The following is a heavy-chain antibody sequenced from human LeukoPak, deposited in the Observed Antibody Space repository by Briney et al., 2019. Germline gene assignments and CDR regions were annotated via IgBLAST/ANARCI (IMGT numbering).Heavy chain of an antibody. V-gene: IGHV3-21*04. CDR3: AKAPCSSTSCYFDY. Sequence: GGSLRLSCAASGFTFSSYSMNWVRQAPGKGLEWVSSISSSSSYIYYADSVKGRFTISRDNSKNTLYLQMNSLRAEDTAVYYCAKAPCSSTSCYFDYWGQGTLVTVSS. CDR2: ISSSSSYI. CDR1: GFTFSSYS. D-gene: IGHD2-2*01. J-gene: IGHJ4*02.